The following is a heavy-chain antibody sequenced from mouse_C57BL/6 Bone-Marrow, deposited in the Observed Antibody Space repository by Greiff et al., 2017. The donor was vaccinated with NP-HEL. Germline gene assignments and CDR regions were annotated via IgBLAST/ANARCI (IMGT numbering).Heavy chain of an antibody. J-gene: IGHJ3*01. CDR1: GYSITSGYY. CDR3: AREGYGNHVGFAY. Sequence: EVKLMESGPGLVKPSQSLSLTCSVTGYSITSGYYWNWIRQFPGNKLEWMGYISYDGSNNYNPSLKNRISITRDTLKNQFFLKLHSVTTEDTATYYCAREGYGNHVGFAYWGQGTLVTVSA. CDR2: ISYDGSN. V-gene: IGHV3-6*01. D-gene: IGHD2-1*01.